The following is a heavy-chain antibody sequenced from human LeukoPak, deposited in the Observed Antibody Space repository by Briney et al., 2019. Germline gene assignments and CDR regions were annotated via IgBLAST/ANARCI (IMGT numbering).Heavy chain of an antibody. J-gene: IGHJ4*02. CDR3: ARDRDGFDY. Sequence: GGSLRLSCAASGFTFSSYEMNWVRQAPGKGLQWVSYISSSGSTIYYADSVKGRFTISRDNAKNSLYLQMNTLRAEDTAVYYCARDRDGFDYWGQGTLVTVSS. CDR2: ISSSGSTI. V-gene: IGHV3-48*03. CDR1: GFTFSSYE. D-gene: IGHD3-10*01.